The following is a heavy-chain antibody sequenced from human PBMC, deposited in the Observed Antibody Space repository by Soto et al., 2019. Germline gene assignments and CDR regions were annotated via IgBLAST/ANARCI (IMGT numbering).Heavy chain of an antibody. J-gene: IGHJ6*02. Sequence: SVKVSCKASGFTFTNSAVQWVRQARGQRLEWIGWIVVGSGNTNYAQKFQERVTITRDMSTSTAYMELSSLRSEDTAVYYCARRGYSSSWYYYYYYGMDVWGQGTTVTVSS. D-gene: IGHD6-13*01. CDR1: GFTFTNSA. CDR2: IVVGSGNT. CDR3: ARRGYSSSWYYYYYYGMDV. V-gene: IGHV1-58*01.